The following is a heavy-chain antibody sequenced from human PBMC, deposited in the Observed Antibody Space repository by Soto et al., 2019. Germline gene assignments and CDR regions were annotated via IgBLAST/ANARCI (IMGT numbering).Heavy chain of an antibody. D-gene: IGHD3-10*01. CDR3: ARDSIYYASGTSYNLFDS. V-gene: IGHV4-31*03. J-gene: IGHJ4*02. Sequence: PSETLSLTCTVSGGSISSGDYYWNWIRQHPGKGLEWIGYIYYSGSTYYNPSLKSRLTISLDTSKNQFSLKLSSVTAADTAVYYCARDSIYYASGTSYNLFDSWGQGTLVTVSS. CDR2: IYYSGST. CDR1: GGSISSGDYY.